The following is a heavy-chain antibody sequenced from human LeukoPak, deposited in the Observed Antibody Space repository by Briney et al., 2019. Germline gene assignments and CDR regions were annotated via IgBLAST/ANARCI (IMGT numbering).Heavy chain of an antibody. CDR1: GGSISSGSYY. Sequence: SQTLSLTCTVSGGSISSGSYYWSWIRQPAGKGLEWIGRIYTSGSTNYNPSLKSRVTISVDTSKNQFSLKLSSVTAADTAVYYCARPGGSSPYYFDYWGQGTLVTVSS. CDR2: IYTSGST. D-gene: IGHD6-6*01. V-gene: IGHV4-61*02. CDR3: ARPGGSSPYYFDY. J-gene: IGHJ4*02.